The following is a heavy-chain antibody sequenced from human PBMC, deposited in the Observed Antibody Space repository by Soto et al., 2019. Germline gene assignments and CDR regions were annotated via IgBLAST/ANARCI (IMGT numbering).Heavy chain of an antibody. Sequence: QVTLKESGPTLVKPTQTLTLTCTVSGLSLRTTGVGVGWVRQPPGKALEWLALLYWDDDQRYSPSLTSRLTIAKDSSEKQVVLTMTNMDTVDTATYYCVQSRCGGDCLEIYSAHAYNGLDVWGQGTTVTVSS. J-gene: IGHJ6*02. CDR2: LYWDDDQ. CDR1: GLSLRTTGVG. CDR3: VQSRCGGDCLEIYSAHAYNGLDV. V-gene: IGHV2-5*02. D-gene: IGHD2-21*02.